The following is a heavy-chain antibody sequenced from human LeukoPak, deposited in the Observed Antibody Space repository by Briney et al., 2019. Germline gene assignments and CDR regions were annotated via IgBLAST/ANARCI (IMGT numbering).Heavy chain of an antibody. Sequence: GGSLRPSCAASELTSSTFSMNGFPRVPGKGLEWFPSIGSSSSYIYYADSVKGRFTISRDNAKNSLYLQMNSLRAEDTAVYYCARENRIGVRGVIITSLCWGQGTLVTVSS. J-gene: IGHJ4*02. V-gene: IGHV3-21*01. CDR3: ARENRIGVRGVIITSLC. CDR2: IGSSSSYI. CDR1: ELTSSTFS. D-gene: IGHD3-10*01.